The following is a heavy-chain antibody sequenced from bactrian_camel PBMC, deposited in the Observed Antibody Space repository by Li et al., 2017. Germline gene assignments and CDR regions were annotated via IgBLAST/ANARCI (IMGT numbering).Heavy chain of an antibody. CDR1: GFTFREPD. D-gene: IGHD5*01. J-gene: IGHJ6*01. Sequence: QLESGGGSVQAGETLRLSCTYRSGFTFREPDMGWYRQAPGREREGVAAIDRGGSTFYAGSVKGRFTISRDNAKNTVYLQLNSLRTEDMAMYYCATANYGDSSMDAWGQGTQVTVS. CDR3: ATANYGDSSMDA. V-gene: IGHV3S55*01. CDR2: IDRGGST.